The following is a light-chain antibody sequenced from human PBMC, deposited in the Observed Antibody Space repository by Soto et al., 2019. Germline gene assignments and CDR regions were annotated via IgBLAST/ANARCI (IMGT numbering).Light chain of an antibody. CDR1: QGINKF. J-gene: IGKJ2*01. CDR3: QQLTNFRFT. CDR2: GAS. Sequence: IQLTQSPSSLSASVGDRVTITCRASQGINKFLAWYQQRPGKAPQLLVYGASTLQSGVPSRFSGSVSGTDFTLTISSLQPEDFATYYCQQLTNFRFTFGQGTTLDIK. V-gene: IGKV1-9*01.